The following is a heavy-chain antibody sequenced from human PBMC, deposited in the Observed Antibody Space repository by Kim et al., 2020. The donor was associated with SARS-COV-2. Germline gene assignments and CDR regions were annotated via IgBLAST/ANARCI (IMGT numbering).Heavy chain of an antibody. J-gene: IGHJ4*02. V-gene: IGHV2-5*01. CDR3: AHRLADQYYFDY. Sequence: RYRPSMKRKLTTTKDTSKNQVVLTMTNMDPVDTATYYCAHRLADQYYFDYWGQGTLVTVSS. D-gene: IGHD2-2*01.